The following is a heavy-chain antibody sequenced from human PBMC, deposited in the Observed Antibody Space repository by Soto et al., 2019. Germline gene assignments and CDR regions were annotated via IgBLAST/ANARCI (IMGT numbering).Heavy chain of an antibody. CDR3: ARGDYSGSYYLNYYYYGMDV. Sequence: SETLSLTCTVSGYSISSGYYWGWIRQPPGKGLEWIGSIYHSGSTYYNPSLKSRVTISVDTSKNQFSLKLSSVTAADTAVYYCARGDYSGSYYLNYYYYGMDVWGQGTTVTVSS. J-gene: IGHJ6*02. D-gene: IGHD1-26*01. CDR1: GYSISSGYY. V-gene: IGHV4-38-2*02. CDR2: IYHSGST.